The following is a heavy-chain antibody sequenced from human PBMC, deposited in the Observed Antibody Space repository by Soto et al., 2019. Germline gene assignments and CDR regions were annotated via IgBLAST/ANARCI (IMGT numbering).Heavy chain of an antibody. CDR3: ARWLWDGDYDCCGGSDY. CDR2: IYYSGST. CDR1: GGSISSSSYY. V-gene: IGHV4-39*01. J-gene: IGHJ4*02. Sequence: SETLSLTCTVSGGSISSSSYYWGWIRQPPGKGLEWIGSIYYSGSTYYNPSLKSRVTISVDTSKNQFSLKLSSVTAADTAVYYCARWLWDGDYDCCGGSDYWGQGTLVTVSS. D-gene: IGHD4-17*01.